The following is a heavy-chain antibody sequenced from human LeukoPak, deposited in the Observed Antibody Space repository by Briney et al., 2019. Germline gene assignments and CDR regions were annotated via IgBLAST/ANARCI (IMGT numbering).Heavy chain of an antibody. D-gene: IGHD4-17*01. CDR1: GFTFSNYW. J-gene: IGHJ4*02. V-gene: IGHV3-74*01. Sequence: GGSLRLSCAAYGFTFSNYWMHWVRQAPGKGLVWVSRIKSDGSSTTYADSVKGRFTISRDNAKNMVYLQMNSLRAEDTAVYYCARDPFYGDADFDSWGQGTLVTVSS. CDR3: ARDPFYGDADFDS. CDR2: IKSDGSST.